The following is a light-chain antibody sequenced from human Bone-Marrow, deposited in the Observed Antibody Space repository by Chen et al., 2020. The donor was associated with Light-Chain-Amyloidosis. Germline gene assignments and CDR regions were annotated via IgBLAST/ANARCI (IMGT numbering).Light chain of an antibody. V-gene: IGLV2-14*01. CDR3: SSYRSGSYVL. J-gene: IGLJ2*01. CDR1: SSDVGGYNF. CDR2: EVN. Sequence: QSALTQPAPVSGSPGQSITISCAGTSSDVGGYNFVSWYQQNAGKVPRLIIYEVNHRPSGVSSRFSASKSGNTASLTISGLQTEDEGDYYCSSYRSGSYVLFGGGTKLTVL.